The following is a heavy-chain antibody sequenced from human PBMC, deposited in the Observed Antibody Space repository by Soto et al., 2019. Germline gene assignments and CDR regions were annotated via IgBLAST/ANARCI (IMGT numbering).Heavy chain of an antibody. J-gene: IGHJ4*02. V-gene: IGHV4-39*01. D-gene: IGHD3-3*01. CDR2: IYYSGST. Sequence: PSETLSLTCTVSGGSISSSSYYWGWIRQPPGKGLEWIGSIYYSGSTYYNPSLKSRVTISVDTSKDQFSLKLSSVTAADTAVYYCARHPYYDFWSGFDYWGQGTLVTVSS. CDR1: GGSISSSSYY. CDR3: ARHPYYDFWSGFDY.